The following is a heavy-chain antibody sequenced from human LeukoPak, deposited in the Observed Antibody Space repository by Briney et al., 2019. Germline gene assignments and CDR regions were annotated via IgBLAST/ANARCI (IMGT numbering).Heavy chain of an antibody. J-gene: IGHJ4*02. CDR3: AASLDSSGYRDY. CDR2: FDPEDGET. CDR1: VYTLTELS. V-gene: IGHV1-24*01. Sequence: GASVKVSCKFSVYTLTELSIHCVRQSPGKRLEWRGGFDPEDGETIYAQQFQGRVTMTEDTSTDTAYMELSSLRSEDTAVYYCAASLDSSGYRDYWGQGTLVTVSS. D-gene: IGHD3-22*01.